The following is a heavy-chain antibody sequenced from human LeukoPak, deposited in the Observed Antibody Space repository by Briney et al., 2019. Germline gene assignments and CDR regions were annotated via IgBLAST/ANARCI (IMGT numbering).Heavy chain of an antibody. CDR1: GFTFSKYA. V-gene: IGHV3-23*01. CDR2: ISGSGGST. J-gene: IGHJ4*02. D-gene: IGHD5-18*01. Sequence: GGSLRLSCAASGFTFSKYAMNWVRQAPGKGLEWVSAISGSGGSTYYADSVKGRFTISRDNSKNTLYLQMNSLRAEDTAVYYCAKRRFRLWSDFDYWGQGTLVTVSS. CDR3: AKRRFRLWSDFDY.